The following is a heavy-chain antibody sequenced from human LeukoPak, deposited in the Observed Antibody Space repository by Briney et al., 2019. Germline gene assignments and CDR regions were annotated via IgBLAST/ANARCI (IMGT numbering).Heavy chain of an antibody. CDR3: ARADYYGSGSYYNG. CDR2: IYYSGST. V-gene: IGHV4-59*01. Sequence: PSETLSLTCTVSGGSISSYYWSWIRQPPGMGLEWIGYIYYSGSTNYNPSLKSRVTISVDTSKNQFSLKLSSVTAADTAVYYCARADYYGSGSYYNGWGQGTLVTVSS. J-gene: IGHJ4*02. D-gene: IGHD3-10*01. CDR1: GGSISSYY.